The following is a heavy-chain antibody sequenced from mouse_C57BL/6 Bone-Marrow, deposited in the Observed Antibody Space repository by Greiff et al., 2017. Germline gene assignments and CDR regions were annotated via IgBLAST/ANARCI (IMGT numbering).Heavy chain of an antibody. CDR2: IYPRDGST. CDR3: ARDDGYYGAY. J-gene: IGHJ3*01. Sequence: VKLVESGPELVKPGASVKLSCKASGYTFTSYDINWVKQRPGQGLEWIGWIYPRDGSTKYNEKFKGKATLTVDQSSSTAYMQLNSLTSEDSAVYYCARDDGYYGAYWGQGTLVTVSA. CDR1: GYTFTSYD. D-gene: IGHD2-3*01. V-gene: IGHV1-85*01.